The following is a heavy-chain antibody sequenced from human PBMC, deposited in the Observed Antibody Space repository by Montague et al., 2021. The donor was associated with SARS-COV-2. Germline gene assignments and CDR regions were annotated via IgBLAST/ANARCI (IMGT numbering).Heavy chain of an antibody. CDR3: ARGRVTRAGFDY. V-gene: IGHV4-38-2*02. CDR2: NYLHGNA. CDR1: GHFIDTGYY. J-gene: IGHJ4*02. D-gene: IGHD2-21*02. Sequence: SETLSLTCSVSGHFIDTGYYWGWIRQSPGKGLEWIGSNYLHGNAYYNPSLNSRVTISLDTSNNQFSLRLTSVTTSDTAVYYCARGRVTRAGFDYWGQGIRVIVSS.